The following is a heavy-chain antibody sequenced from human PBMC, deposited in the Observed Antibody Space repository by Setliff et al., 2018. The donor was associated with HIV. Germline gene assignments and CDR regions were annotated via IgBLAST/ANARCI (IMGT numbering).Heavy chain of an antibody. Sequence: GGSLRLSCVVSGFTFSSYGMHWVRQAPGKGLEWVAFIRFDGSNKYFVDSVKGRFTISRDTSKNTLYLQMNTLRAEDTAVYFCARIYNYVWGTYRNFDYWGQGTLVTVSS. J-gene: IGHJ4*02. D-gene: IGHD3-16*02. V-gene: IGHV3-30*02. CDR2: IRFDGSNK. CDR3: ARIYNYVWGTYRNFDY. CDR1: GFTFSSYG.